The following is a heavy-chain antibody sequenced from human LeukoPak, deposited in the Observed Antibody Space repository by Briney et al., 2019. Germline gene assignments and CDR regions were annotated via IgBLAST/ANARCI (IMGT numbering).Heavy chain of an antibody. CDR3: ARQGSNDFWSGHNWFDP. Sequence: SETLSLTCTVSGGSISSSSYYWGWIRQPPGKGLEWGGSIYYSGSTYYNPSLKSRVTISVHTSKNQFSLKLSSVTAADTAVHYCARQGSNDFWSGHNWFDPWGQGTLVTVSS. J-gene: IGHJ5*02. V-gene: IGHV4-39*01. CDR1: GGSISSSSYY. CDR2: IYYSGST. D-gene: IGHD3-3*01.